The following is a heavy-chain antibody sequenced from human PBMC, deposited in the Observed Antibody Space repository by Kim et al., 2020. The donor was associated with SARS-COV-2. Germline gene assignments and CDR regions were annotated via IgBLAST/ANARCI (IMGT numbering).Heavy chain of an antibody. CDR3: AREHRNWVWFDP. J-gene: IGHJ5*02. V-gene: IGHV3-66*01. D-gene: IGHD7-27*01. Sequence: GGSLRLSCAASGFTVSSNYMSWVRQAPGKGLEWVSVIYSGGSTYYADSVKGRFTISRDNSKNTLYLQMNSLRAEDTAVYYCAREHRNWVWFDPWGQGTLVTVSS. CDR2: IYSGGST. CDR1: GFTVSSNY.